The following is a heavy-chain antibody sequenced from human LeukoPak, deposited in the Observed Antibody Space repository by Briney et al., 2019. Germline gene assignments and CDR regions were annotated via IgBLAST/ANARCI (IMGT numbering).Heavy chain of an antibody. V-gene: IGHV3-53*01. D-gene: IGHD2-15*01. Sequence: GGSLRLSCEVSGFTVSDNYMSWVRQAPAKGLEWVSVIYSGGTTYYSDAVKGRLTISRDNSKNTIYLQMNSLRVEDTAVYYCASHYCNSGSCFFDYWGQGAVVTVS. CDR3: ASHYCNSGSCFFDY. J-gene: IGHJ4*02. CDR2: IYSGGTT. CDR1: GFTVSDNY.